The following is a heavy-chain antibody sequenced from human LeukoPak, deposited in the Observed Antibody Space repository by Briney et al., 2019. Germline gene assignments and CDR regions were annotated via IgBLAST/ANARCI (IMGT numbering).Heavy chain of an antibody. CDR3: ARRFLYGASRYFDY. Sequence: GESLKISCKGSGNSFTNYWHGWVRQMPGKGLEWIVIIYPGDSDTRYSPSFQGQVTISADKSISTAYLQWSSLKASDTAMYFCARRFLYGASRYFDYWGQGTLVTVSS. D-gene: IGHD4-17*01. J-gene: IGHJ4*02. CDR2: IYPGDSDT. CDR1: GNSFTNYW. V-gene: IGHV5-51*01.